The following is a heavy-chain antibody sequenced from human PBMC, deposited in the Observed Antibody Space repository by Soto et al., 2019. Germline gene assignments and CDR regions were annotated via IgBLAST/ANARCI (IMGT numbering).Heavy chain of an antibody. CDR2: IIPILGIA. V-gene: IGHV1-69*04. CDR3: ARDLRRVPATMIVGTGYLQH. Sequence: ASVKVSCKASGGTFSSYTISWVRQAPGQGLEWMGRIIPILGIANYAQKSQGRVTITTDKSTSTAYMELSSLRSEDTAVYYCARDLRRVPATMIVGTGYLQHWG. J-gene: IGHJ1*01. CDR1: GGTFSSYT. D-gene: IGHD3-22*01.